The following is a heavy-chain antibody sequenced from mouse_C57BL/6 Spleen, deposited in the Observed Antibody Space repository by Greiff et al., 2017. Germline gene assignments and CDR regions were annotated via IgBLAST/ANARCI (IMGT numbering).Heavy chain of an antibody. V-gene: IGHV1-81*01. CDR2: IYPRSGNT. CDR3: ARRDYYGSFDY. J-gene: IGHJ2*01. Sequence: QVQLQQSGAELARPGASVKLSCKASGYTFTSYGISWVQQRTGQGLEWIGEIYPRSGNTYSNEKFKGQATLTADKSSSPAYMERRSRTSEDSAVYFCARRDYYGSFDYWGQGTTLTVSS. CDR1: GYTFTSYG. D-gene: IGHD1-1*01.